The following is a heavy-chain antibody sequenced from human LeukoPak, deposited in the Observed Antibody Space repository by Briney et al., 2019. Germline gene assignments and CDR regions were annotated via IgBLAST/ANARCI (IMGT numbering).Heavy chain of an antibody. CDR2: IKQDGSEK. V-gene: IGHV3-7*01. CDR3: ARDPYSGSYGNYYYYFMDV. Sequence: GGSLRLSCAASGFSFSSYYMTWVRQAPGKGLEWVAHIKQDGSEKYYVDSVKGRFTISRDNAKNSLYLQMNSLRAEDTAVYYCARDPYSGSYGNYYYYFMDVWGKGTTVTISS. D-gene: IGHD1-26*01. J-gene: IGHJ6*03. CDR1: GFSFSSYY.